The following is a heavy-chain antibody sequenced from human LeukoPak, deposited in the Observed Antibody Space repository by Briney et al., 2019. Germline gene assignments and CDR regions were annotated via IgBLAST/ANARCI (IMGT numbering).Heavy chain of an antibody. J-gene: IGHJ5*02. Sequence: SETLSLTRAVYGGSFSGYYWSWIRQPPGKGLEWIGEINHSGSTNYNPSLKSRVTISVDTSKNRFSLKLSSVTAADTAVYYCATQPRITGTYNWFDPWGQGTLVTVSS. V-gene: IGHV4-34*01. CDR1: GGSFSGYY. CDR3: ATQPRITGTYNWFDP. CDR2: INHSGST. D-gene: IGHD1-7*01.